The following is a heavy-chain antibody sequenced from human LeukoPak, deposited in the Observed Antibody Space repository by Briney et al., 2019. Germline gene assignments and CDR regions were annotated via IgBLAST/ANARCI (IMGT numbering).Heavy chain of an antibody. CDR1: GGSFSGYY. J-gene: IGHJ5*01. CDR3: ALAPNSNWFDF. Sequence: SETLSLTCAVYGGSFSGYYWSWIRQPPGKGLEWIGEINHSGSTNYNPSLKSRVTISIDTSRKQFFLKLSSVTAADTAVYYCALAPNSNWFDFWGQGTLVTVSS. V-gene: IGHV4-34*01. D-gene: IGHD2-8*01. CDR2: INHSGST.